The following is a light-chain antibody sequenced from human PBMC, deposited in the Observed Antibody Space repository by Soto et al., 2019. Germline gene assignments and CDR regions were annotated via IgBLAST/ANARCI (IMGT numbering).Light chain of an antibody. CDR2: AAS. CDR3: QQYSDWPPT. V-gene: IGKV3-15*01. Sequence: EIVLTQSPGTLSRSPGERATLSCRASQSVSRKLAWYQQKPGQAPRLLMNAASTRAAGIPTRFRGSGSGTEFTLTIASLQSEDLGVYSCQQYSDWPPTFGQGTKVDIK. J-gene: IGKJ1*01. CDR1: QSVSRK.